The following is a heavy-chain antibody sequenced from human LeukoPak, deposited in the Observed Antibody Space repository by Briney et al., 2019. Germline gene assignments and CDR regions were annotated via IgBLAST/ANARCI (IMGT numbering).Heavy chain of an antibody. CDR1: GGSFSGYY. CDR3: ARSTMVQVYYYYYYMDV. J-gene: IGHJ6*03. Sequence: SETLSLTCAVYGGSFSGYYWSWIRQPPGKGLEWIGEINHSGSTNYNPSLKSRVTISVDTSKNQFSLKLSSVTAADTAVYYCARSTMVQVYYYYYYMDVWGKGTTVIVSS. D-gene: IGHD3-10*01. CDR2: INHSGST. V-gene: IGHV4-34*01.